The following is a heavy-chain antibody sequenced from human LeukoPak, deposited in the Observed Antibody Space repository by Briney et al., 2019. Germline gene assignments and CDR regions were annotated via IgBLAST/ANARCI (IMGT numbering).Heavy chain of an antibody. CDR2: ISSSSSTI. J-gene: IGHJ5*02. D-gene: IGHD3-22*01. V-gene: IGHV3-48*01. Sequence: GGSLRLSCAASGFTFSSYRMNWVRQAPGKGLEWVSYISSSSSTIYYADSVKGRFTISRDNAKNSLYLQMNSLRAEDTAVYYCARDLGTTMIVVSYWFDPWGQGALVTVSS. CDR1: GFTFSSYR. CDR3: ARDLGTTMIVVSYWFDP.